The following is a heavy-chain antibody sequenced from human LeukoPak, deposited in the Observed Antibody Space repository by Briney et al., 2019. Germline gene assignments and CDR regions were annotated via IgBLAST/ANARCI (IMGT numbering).Heavy chain of an antibody. CDR1: GFTFSNYA. Sequence: GGSLRLSCAASGFTFSNYAMHWVRQAPGKGLEWVAATSHDEGNKYYTDSVKGRFTISRDNSRNTLYLEVNSLRTDDTAVYYCARGPGLAMGKGYFDYCGQGTLVTVSS. J-gene: IGHJ4*02. V-gene: IGHV3-30-3*01. CDR2: TSHDEGNK. D-gene: IGHD5-18*01. CDR3: ARGPGLAMGKGYFDY.